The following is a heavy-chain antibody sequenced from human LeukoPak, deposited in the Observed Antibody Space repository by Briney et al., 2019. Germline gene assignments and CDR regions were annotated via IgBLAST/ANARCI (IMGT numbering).Heavy chain of an antibody. CDR1: GGSISSSSYY. Sequence: SETLSLTCTVSGGSISSSSYYWGWIRQPPGKGLEWIGTIYSGSTYYNPSLKSRVTISVDSSKNQFSLKLSSVTAVDTAVYYCARLCSSGYNLYYYYYMDVWGKGTTVTISS. V-gene: IGHV4-39*01. CDR3: ARLCSSGYNLYYYYYMDV. CDR2: IYSGST. J-gene: IGHJ6*03. D-gene: IGHD3-22*01.